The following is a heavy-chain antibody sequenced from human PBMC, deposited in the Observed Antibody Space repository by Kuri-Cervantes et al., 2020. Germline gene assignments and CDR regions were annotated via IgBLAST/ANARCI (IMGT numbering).Heavy chain of an antibody. CDR1: GFTFSNAW. V-gene: IGHV3-15*01. Sequence: GESLKISCAASGFTFSNAWMSWVRQAPGKGLEWVGRITSKTDGGTTDYAAPVKGRFTISRDNAKNSLYLQMNSLRAEDTAVYYCARSSSYDPSFDIWGQGTMVTVSS. CDR2: ITSKTDGGTT. D-gene: IGHD5-12*01. CDR3: ARSSSYDPSFDI. J-gene: IGHJ3*02.